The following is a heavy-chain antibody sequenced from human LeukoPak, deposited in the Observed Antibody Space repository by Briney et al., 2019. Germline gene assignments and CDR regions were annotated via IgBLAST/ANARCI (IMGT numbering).Heavy chain of an antibody. CDR3: ARGLRKRPPLH. J-gene: IGHJ4*02. Sequence: SETLSLTCAVYGGSLSGYYWSWIRHPPGKGLEWIGEINHSGSTNYNPSLKSRVTISVDTSKNQFSLKLSSVTAADTAVYYCARGLRKRPPLHWGQGTLVTVSS. D-gene: IGHD1-26*01. CDR2: INHSGST. V-gene: IGHV4-34*01. CDR1: GGSLSGYY.